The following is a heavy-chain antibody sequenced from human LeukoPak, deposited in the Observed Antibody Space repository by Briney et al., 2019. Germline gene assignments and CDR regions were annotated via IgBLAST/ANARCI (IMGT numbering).Heavy chain of an antibody. CDR1: GFTFSSYA. D-gene: IGHD3-10*01. Sequence: PGRSLRLSCAASGFTFSSYAMSWVRQAPGKGLEWVSAISGSGGSTYYADSVKGRFTISRDNSKNTLYLQMNSLRAEDTAVYYCAKDRGITMVRGVIDYWGQGTLVTVSS. J-gene: IGHJ4*02. V-gene: IGHV3-23*01. CDR3: AKDRGITMVRGVIDY. CDR2: ISGSGGST.